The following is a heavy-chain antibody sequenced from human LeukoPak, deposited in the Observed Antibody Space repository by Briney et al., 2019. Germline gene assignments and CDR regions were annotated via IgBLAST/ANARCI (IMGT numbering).Heavy chain of an antibody. V-gene: IGHV1-2*02. CDR2: INPNSGGT. J-gene: IGHJ6*03. CDR3: ARDPYYDFWSGYYYYYYYMDV. Sequence: ASVKVSCKASGYTFTGYYMHWVRQAPGQGLEWMGWINPNSGGTNYAQKFQGRVTMTRDTSISTAYMELSRLRSDDTAVYYCARDPYYDFWSGYYYYYYYMDVWGKGTTVTVSS. D-gene: IGHD3-3*01. CDR1: GYTFTGYY.